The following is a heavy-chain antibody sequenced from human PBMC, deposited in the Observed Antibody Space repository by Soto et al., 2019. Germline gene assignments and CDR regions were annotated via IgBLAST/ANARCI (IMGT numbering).Heavy chain of an antibody. Sequence: GGSLRLSCAASGFTFSSYDMHWVRQATGKGLEWVSAIGTAGDTYYPGSVKGRFTISRENAKNSLYLQMNSLRDEDTAVYYCARDLVVAYYYDSSGYLGYWGQGTLVTVSS. V-gene: IGHV3-13*01. CDR3: ARDLVVAYYYDSSGYLGY. D-gene: IGHD3-22*01. CDR1: GFTFSSYD. CDR2: IGTAGDT. J-gene: IGHJ4*02.